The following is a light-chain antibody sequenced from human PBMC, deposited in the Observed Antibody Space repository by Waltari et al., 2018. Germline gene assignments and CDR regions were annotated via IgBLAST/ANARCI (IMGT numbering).Light chain of an antibody. Sequence: DIQMTQSPSSLSASIGDRVTITCQASQDISIYLNWYQQKPLKAPKLLIYDASNLATGVPSRFSGSGSGTDFSFTISSLQPEDIATYYCQHYDNVTFGQGTRLEIK. CDR2: DAS. CDR1: QDISIY. J-gene: IGKJ5*01. V-gene: IGKV1-33*01. CDR3: QHYDNVT.